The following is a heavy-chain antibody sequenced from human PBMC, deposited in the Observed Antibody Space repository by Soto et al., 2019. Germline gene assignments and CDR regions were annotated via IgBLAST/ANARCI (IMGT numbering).Heavy chain of an antibody. CDR2: IYYSGST. V-gene: IGHV4-59*01. D-gene: IGHD3-22*01. CDR1: GVSISSYY. Sequence: SEPLSLTSTVSGVSISSYYWSWIRQPPGKGLEWIGYIYYSGSTNYNPSLKSRVTISVDTSKNQFSLKLSSVTAADTAVYYCARGGDYYDSRGYLGLYFDYWGQGTLVTVS. J-gene: IGHJ4*02. CDR3: ARGGDYYDSRGYLGLYFDY.